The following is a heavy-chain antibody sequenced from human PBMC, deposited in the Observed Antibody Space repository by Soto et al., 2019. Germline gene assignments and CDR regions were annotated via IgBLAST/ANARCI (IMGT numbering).Heavy chain of an antibody. CDR3: AHPRGYGVFDAYDI. Sequence: EGQLLESGGGLVQPGGSLRVSCAASGFTFSTYAMSWVRQAPGKGLEWVSAISASGDHTYYADPVEGRFTISRYNSMNALYLQMNSLRIEDTAVYYCAHPRGYGVFDAYDICRQGTMVTVS. CDR1: GFTFSTYA. J-gene: IGHJ3*02. V-gene: IGHV3-23*01. CDR2: ISASGDHT. D-gene: IGHD4-17*01.